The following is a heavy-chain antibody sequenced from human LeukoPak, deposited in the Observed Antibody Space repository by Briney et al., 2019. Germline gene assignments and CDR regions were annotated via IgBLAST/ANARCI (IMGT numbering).Heavy chain of an antibody. D-gene: IGHD3-3*01. Sequence: LPGGSLRLSCAASGFTFSSYWMHWVRQAPGKGLVRVSRINSDGSSTNYADSVKGRFTISRDNAKNTLYLQMNSLRAEDTAVYYCARDYAEGYDMWGQGTLVTVSS. CDR3: ARDYAEGYDM. CDR1: GFTFSSYW. V-gene: IGHV3-74*01. J-gene: IGHJ4*02. CDR2: INSDGSST.